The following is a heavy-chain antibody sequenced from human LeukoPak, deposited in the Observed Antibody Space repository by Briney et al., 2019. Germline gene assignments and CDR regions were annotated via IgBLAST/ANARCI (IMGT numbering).Heavy chain of an antibody. CDR2: ISSSSSYI. V-gene: IGHV3-21*01. Sequence: GGSLRLSCAASGFTFSSYSLNWVRQAPGKGLEWVSSISSSSSYIYYADSVKGRFTISRDNAKNSLYLQMNSLRAEDTAVYYCARAGGDGYNSAYWGQGTLVTVSS. D-gene: IGHD5-24*01. J-gene: IGHJ4*02. CDR3: ARAGGDGYNSAY. CDR1: GFTFSSYS.